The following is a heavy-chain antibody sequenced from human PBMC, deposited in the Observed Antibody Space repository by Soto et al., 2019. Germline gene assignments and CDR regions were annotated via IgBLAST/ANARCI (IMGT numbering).Heavy chain of an antibody. CDR1: GYSLTSYW. Sequence: GESLKISCKGSGYSLTSYWIGWVRQMPGKGLEWMGIIYPGDSDTRYSPSFQGQVTISADKSISTAYLQWSSLKASDTAMYYCARSPSSYSSSWYSSWFDPWGQGTLVTVSS. CDR3: ARSPSSYSSSWYSSWFDP. V-gene: IGHV5-51*01. D-gene: IGHD6-13*01. CDR2: IYPGDSDT. J-gene: IGHJ5*02.